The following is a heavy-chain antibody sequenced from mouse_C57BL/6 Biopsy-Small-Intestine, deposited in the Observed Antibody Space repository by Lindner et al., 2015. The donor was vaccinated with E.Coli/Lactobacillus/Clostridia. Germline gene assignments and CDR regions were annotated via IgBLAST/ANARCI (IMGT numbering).Heavy chain of an antibody. CDR3: ARSNIYSHFDY. V-gene: IGHV1-14*01. Sequence: VQLQESGPELVKPGASVKMSCKASGYTFTSYVMHWVKQKPGQGLEWIGYINPYNDGTKYNEKFKGKATLTSDKSSSTAYMELSSLTSEDSAVYYCARSNIYSHFDYWGQGTTLTVSS. J-gene: IGHJ2*01. CDR2: INPYNDGT. D-gene: IGHD2-12*01. CDR1: GYTFTSYV.